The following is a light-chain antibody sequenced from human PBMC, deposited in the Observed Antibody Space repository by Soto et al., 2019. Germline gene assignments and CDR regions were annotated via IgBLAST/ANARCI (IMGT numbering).Light chain of an antibody. CDR3: QQSDSTPPWT. Sequence: DIQMTQSPSSLSASVGDRVTITCRASQSISSYLNWYQQKPGKAPKLLIYAACSLQSGVPSRFSGSGSGTDFTLTSSSLQPEDFATYYCQQSDSTPPWTFGQGTKVDIK. J-gene: IGKJ1*01. V-gene: IGKV1-39*01. CDR2: AAC. CDR1: QSISSY.